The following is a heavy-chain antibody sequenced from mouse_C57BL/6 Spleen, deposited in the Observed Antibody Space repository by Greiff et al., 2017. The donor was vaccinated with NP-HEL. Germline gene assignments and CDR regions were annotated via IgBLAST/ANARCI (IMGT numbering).Heavy chain of an antibody. D-gene: IGHD1-1*01. V-gene: IGHV5-4*03. CDR2: ISDGGSYT. Sequence: EVKVVESGGGLVKPGGSLKLSCAASGFTFSSYAMSWVRQTPEKRLEWVATISDGGSYTYYPENVKGRFTISRDNAKNNLYLQMSHLKSEDTAMYYCARGTTVVVPFDYWGQGTTLTVSS. J-gene: IGHJ2*01. CDR3: ARGTTVVVPFDY. CDR1: GFTFSSYA.